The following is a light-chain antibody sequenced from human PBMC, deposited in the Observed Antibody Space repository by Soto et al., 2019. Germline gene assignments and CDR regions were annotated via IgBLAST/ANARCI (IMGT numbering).Light chain of an antibody. CDR2: DTS. J-gene: IGLJ3*02. CDR1: TGGVTSGHY. Sequence: QTVVTQEPSLTVSPGGTVTLTCGSRTGGVTSGHYPYWFQQKPGQAPRTLIYDTSNKYSWTPARFSGSLFGGKAALTLSGAQPEDEADYYCLLSYSGNRVFGGGTQLTVL. V-gene: IGLV7-46*01. CDR3: LLSYSGNRV.